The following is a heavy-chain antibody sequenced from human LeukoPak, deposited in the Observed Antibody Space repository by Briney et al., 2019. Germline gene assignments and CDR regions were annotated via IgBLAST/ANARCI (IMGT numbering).Heavy chain of an antibody. D-gene: IGHD5-12*01. CDR1: GGSISSGGYS. V-gene: IGHV4-30-4*07. Sequence: SQTLSLTCTVSGGSISSGGYSWSWIRQPPGKGLEWIGYIYYSDTYYNPSLKSRVTISADTSKNQFSLRLNSVTAADTAVYYCASHSGGYAYWGQGTLVTVSS. CDR3: ASHSGGYAY. J-gene: IGHJ4*02. CDR2: IYYSDT.